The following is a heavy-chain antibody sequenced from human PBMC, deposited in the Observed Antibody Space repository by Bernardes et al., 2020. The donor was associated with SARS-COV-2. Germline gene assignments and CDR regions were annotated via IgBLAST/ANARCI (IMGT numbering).Heavy chain of an antibody. CDR1: GDTFTGYY. V-gene: IGHV1-2*02. CDR3: ARDYEVRWELPHFDY. D-gene: IGHD1-26*01. J-gene: IGHJ4*02. CDR2: INPNSGGT. Sequence: ASVKVSCKASGDTFTGYYMHWVRQAPGQGLEWMGWINPNSGGTNYAQKFQGRVTMTRDTSITTAYMELSRLRSDDTAVYYCARDYEVRWELPHFDYGGQGTLVTVSS.